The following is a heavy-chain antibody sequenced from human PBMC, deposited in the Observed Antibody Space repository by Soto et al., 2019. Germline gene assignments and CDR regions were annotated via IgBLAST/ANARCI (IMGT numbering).Heavy chain of an antibody. CDR3: ARVIIGCTNAVCDDAFDI. J-gene: IGHJ3*02. CDR2: IYTSGST. CDR1: GGSIRSCY. D-gene: IGHD2-8*01. V-gene: IGHV4-4*07. Sequence: PENRCVTCTVSGGSIRSCYWRWIRLPAGKVLEWIGRIYTSGSTNYNPSLKSRVTISVDTSKHQFSLKLSPVTAADTAVYYCARVIIGCTNAVCDDAFDIWGQVTMVTVS.